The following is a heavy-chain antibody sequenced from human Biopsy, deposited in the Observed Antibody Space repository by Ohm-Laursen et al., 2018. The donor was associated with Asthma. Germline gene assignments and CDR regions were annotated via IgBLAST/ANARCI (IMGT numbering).Heavy chain of an antibody. J-gene: IGHJ4*02. CDR2: INSVFGTT. Sequence: ASVKVSCKSLGGTFNTYVIGWVRQAPGQGLEWMGGINSVFGTTTYPQKFQDRVTITADDSTSTVYMELSSLRSEDTAGYYCARKAGSCISRTCYSLDFWGQGTLVTVSS. CDR3: ARKAGSCISRTCYSLDF. CDR1: GGTFNTYV. D-gene: IGHD2-2*01. V-gene: IGHV1-69*13.